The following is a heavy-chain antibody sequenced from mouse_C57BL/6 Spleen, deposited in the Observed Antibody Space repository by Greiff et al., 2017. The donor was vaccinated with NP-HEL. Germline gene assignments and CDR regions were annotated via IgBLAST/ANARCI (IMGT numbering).Heavy chain of an antibody. CDR1: GYAFSSYW. Sequence: VKLQESGAELVKPGASVKISCKASGYAFSSYWMNWVKQRPGKGLEWIGQIYPGDGDTNYNGKFKGKATLTADKSSSTAYMQLSSLTSEDSAVYFCASRLGFYYAMDYWGQGTSVTVSS. CDR3: ASRLGFYYAMDY. CDR2: IYPGDGDT. J-gene: IGHJ4*01. V-gene: IGHV1-80*01. D-gene: IGHD3-3*01.